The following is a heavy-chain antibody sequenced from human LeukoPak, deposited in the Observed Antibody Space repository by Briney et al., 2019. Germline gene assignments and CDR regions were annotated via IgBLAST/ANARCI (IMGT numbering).Heavy chain of an antibody. D-gene: IGHD1-26*01. CDR3: ARGPRWDPHFDY. CDR1: GYTFTSYD. V-gene: IGHV1-8*03. J-gene: IGHJ4*02. CDR2: MNPNSGNT. Sequence: ASVKVSCKASGYTFTSYDINWVRQATGQGLEWMGWMNPNSGNTGYAQKFQGRVTITRNTSISTAYMELSRLRFDDTAVYYCARGPRWDPHFDYWGQGTLVTVSS.